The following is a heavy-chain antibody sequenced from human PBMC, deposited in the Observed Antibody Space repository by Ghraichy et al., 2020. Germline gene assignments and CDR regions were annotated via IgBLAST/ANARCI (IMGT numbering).Heavy chain of an antibody. CDR1: GFTFSSYG. CDR3: ARDGVLGRYQLLTSHWSFDL. J-gene: IGHJ2*01. Sequence: GGSLRLSCAASGFTFSSYGMHWVRQAPGKGLEWVAVIWYDGSNTYYADSVKGRFTISRDNSKNTLYLQMNSLRAEDTAVYYCARDGVLGRYQLLTSHWSFDLWGCGTLVTVSS. V-gene: IGHV3-33*01. CDR2: IWYDGSNT. D-gene: IGHD2-2*01.